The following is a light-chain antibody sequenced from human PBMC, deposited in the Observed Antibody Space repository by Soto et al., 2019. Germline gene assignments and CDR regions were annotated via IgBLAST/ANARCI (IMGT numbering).Light chain of an antibody. CDR2: DAS. CDR3: QQYNSYPAT. Sequence: DIQMTQSPSTLSASVGDRVTITCRASQSISSWLAWYQQKPGKAPKLLIYDASSLESGVPSRFSGSGSGTEFTLTISSLQPDDFATYYCQQYNSYPATFGQGTKVELK. CDR1: QSISSW. J-gene: IGKJ1*01. V-gene: IGKV1-5*01.